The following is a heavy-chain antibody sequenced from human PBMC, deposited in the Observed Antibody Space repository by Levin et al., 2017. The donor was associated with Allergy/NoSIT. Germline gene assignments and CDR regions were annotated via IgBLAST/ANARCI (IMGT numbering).Heavy chain of an antibody. CDR2: IHYSEGT. V-gene: IGHV4-59*01. CDR1: GDSISSYY. J-gene: IGHJ4*02. CDR3: AGSAARGFH. D-gene: IGHD6-6*01. Sequence: SETLSLTCTVSGDSISSYYWSWIRQPPGKGPEWIGYIHYSEGTNYNPSLKSRITISLDTSKSQFSLKLSSVTAADTAVYYCAGSAARGFHWGQGTLVTVSS.